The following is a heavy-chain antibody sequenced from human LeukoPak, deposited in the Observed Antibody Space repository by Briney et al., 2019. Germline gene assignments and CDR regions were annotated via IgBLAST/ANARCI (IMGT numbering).Heavy chain of an antibody. Sequence: ASVKVSCKASGYTFTKYGFSWVRQAPGQGLEWMGCIRVNSGHANYAQRFQGRLTLTTDTSTSTAYMELMSLRSDDTAVYYCVRDDMAAQAWFDSWGQGTPVTVSS. CDR2: IRVNSGHA. V-gene: IGHV1-18*01. D-gene: IGHD5-24*01. CDR1: GYTFTKYG. CDR3: VRDDMAAQAWFDS. J-gene: IGHJ5*01.